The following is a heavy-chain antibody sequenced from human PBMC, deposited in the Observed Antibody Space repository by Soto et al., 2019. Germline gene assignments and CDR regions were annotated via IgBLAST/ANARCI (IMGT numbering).Heavy chain of an antibody. J-gene: IGHJ4*02. CDR1: GFTLSSYS. CDR2: ISSSSSYI. CDR3: ARERGGYSGYDFDY. D-gene: IGHD5-12*01. V-gene: IGHV3-21*01. Sequence: GGSLRLSCAASGFTLSSYSMNWVRQAPGKGLEWVSSISSSSSYIYYADSVKGRFTISRDNAKNSLYLQMNSLRAEDTAVYYCARERGGYSGYDFDYWGQGTLVTVSS.